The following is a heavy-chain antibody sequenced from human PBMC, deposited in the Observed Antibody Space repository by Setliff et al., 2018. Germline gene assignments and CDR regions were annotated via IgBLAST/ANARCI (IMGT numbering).Heavy chain of an antibody. CDR1: GGSISSSSYY. J-gene: IGHJ4*02. D-gene: IGHD3-3*01. V-gene: IGHV4-39*07. CDR3: ARDKRQYNIWSGYYGSWGNYFDY. CDR2: IYYSGST. Sequence: SETLSLTCTVSGGSISSSSYYWGWIRQPPGKGLEWIGSIYYSGSTYYNPPLTSRVTISVDTSKNQFSLKLSSVTAADTAVYYCARDKRQYNIWSGYYGSWGNYFDYWGQGTLVTVSS.